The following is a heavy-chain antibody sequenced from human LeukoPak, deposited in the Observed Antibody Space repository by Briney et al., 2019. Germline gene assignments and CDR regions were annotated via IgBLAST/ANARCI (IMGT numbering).Heavy chain of an antibody. J-gene: IGHJ3*02. Sequence: GGSLRLSCAASGFTFSYHDMHWVRQAPGKGLEFVSSIGAEGTIAFYANSVKGRFTISRDNSKSTMHLQMGGLRPEDSAVYYCARELGGTKPGGFDIWAPGTVVTVSS. CDR1: GFTFSYHD. V-gene: IGHV3-64*01. D-gene: IGHD1-14*01. CDR2: IGAEGTIA. CDR3: ARELGGTKPGGFDI.